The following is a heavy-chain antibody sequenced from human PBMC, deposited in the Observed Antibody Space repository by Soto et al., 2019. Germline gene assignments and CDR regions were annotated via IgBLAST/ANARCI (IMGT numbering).Heavy chain of an antibody. CDR1: GYSYTSYW. J-gene: IGHJ5*02. CDR2: IYPGGSDT. CDR3: ARPGYQLPKVRGPWFDP. Sequence: PGASLNISCNGSGYSYTSYWIGWVRQMPGKGLEWMGIIYPGGSDTRYSPSFQGQVTISADKSISTAYLQWSSLKASDTAMYYCARPGYQLPKVRGPWFDPWGQGTLVTVSS. V-gene: IGHV5-51*01. D-gene: IGHD2-2*01.